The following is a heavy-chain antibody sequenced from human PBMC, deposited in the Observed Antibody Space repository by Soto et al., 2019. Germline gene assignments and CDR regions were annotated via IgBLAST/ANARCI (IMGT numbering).Heavy chain of an antibody. V-gene: IGHV4-34*01. J-gene: IGHJ3*02. CDR3: ARVERGTATTVVDAFDI. CDR2: MSHSGGT. D-gene: IGHD1-1*01. CDR1: GGFVTSGSYY. Sequence: QVQLQQWGAGLLKPSETLSLTCAVYGGFVTSGSYYWSWIRQPPGKGLEWIGGMSHSGGTRFNPSLKSRVTISVDTSKNQFTLKMSSVTAADTALYYCARVERGTATTVVDAFDIWGPGTMVTVSS.